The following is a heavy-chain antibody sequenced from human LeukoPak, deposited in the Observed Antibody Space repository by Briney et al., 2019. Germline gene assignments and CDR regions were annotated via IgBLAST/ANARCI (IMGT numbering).Heavy chain of an antibody. CDR1: GYSFTSYW. Sequence: RGESLKISCKGSGYSFTSYWIGWVRQMPGKGLEWMGIIYPGDSDTRYSPSFQGQVTISADKSISTAYLQWSSLKAPDTAMYYCARLWAAAGVWGNWFDPWGQGTLVTVSS. J-gene: IGHJ5*02. V-gene: IGHV5-51*01. CDR3: ARLWAAAGVWGNWFDP. CDR2: IYPGDSDT. D-gene: IGHD6-13*01.